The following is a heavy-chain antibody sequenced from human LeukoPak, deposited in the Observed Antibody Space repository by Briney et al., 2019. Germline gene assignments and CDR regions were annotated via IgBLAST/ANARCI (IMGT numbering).Heavy chain of an antibody. D-gene: IGHD7-27*01. CDR1: GGSISSSSYY. CDR2: IYYSGST. CDR3: ARAPSSRLGIC. J-gene: IGHJ4*02. Sequence: SETLSLTCAVSGGSISSSSYYWGWIRQPPGEGLEWIGSIYYSGSTYYNPSLKSRVTISVDTSKNQFSLKLSSVTAADTAVYYCARAPSSRLGICWGQGTLVTVSS. V-gene: IGHV4-39*07.